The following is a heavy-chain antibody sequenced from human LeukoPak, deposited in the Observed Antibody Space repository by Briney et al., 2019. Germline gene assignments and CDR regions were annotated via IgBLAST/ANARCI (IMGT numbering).Heavy chain of an antibody. Sequence: ASVKVSCKTSGYTFTGYYMHGVRQAPGQGLEWMGRINPKSGGTDYAQKFQGRVTMTRDTSISTAYMELSRLRSDDTAVYYCAASIALTGNFFDYWGQGTLVTVSS. CDR2: INPKSGGT. J-gene: IGHJ4*02. CDR3: AASIALTGNFFDY. D-gene: IGHD6-19*01. CDR1: GYTFTGYY. V-gene: IGHV1-2*06.